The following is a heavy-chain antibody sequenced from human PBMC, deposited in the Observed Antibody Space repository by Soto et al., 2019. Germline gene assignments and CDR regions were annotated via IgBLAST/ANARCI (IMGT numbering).Heavy chain of an antibody. V-gene: IGHV4-59*01. CDR2: IYYTGST. Sequence: ESLSLTGTVSGGSMSSNYWTWIRQSPGKGLEWIGYIYYTGSTKYNPSLKSRVTISLDTSKNQFSLRLTSVTSADTAVYYCARGGSYGDFFDYWGQRAQVTVSS. CDR1: GGSMSSNY. CDR3: ARGGSYGDFFDY. D-gene: IGHD4-17*01. J-gene: IGHJ4*02.